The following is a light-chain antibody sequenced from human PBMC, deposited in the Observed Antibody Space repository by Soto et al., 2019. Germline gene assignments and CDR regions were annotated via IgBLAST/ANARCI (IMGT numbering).Light chain of an antibody. V-gene: IGLV2-23*02. J-gene: IGLJ1*01. CDR2: EVN. Sequence: QSVLTQPASVSGSPGQSITISCTGTNIDVGGYNYVSWYQQHPGKAPKLMIYEVNKRPSGVSNRFSGSKSGNTASLTISGLKVEDEADYYCCSSGGSPTYVFGTGTKLTVL. CDR1: NIDVGGYNY. CDR3: CSSGGSPTYV.